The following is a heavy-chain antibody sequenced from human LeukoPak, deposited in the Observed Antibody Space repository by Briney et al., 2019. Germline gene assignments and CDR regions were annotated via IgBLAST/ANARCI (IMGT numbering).Heavy chain of an antibody. Sequence: GGSLKLSCAASGFTFSGSAMHWVRQASGKGLEWVGRIRSKANSYATAYAASVKGRFTISRDDSKNTAYLQMNSLKTEDTAVYYCTRHRGYYSNYYYYGMDVWGQGTTVTVSS. V-gene: IGHV3-73*01. CDR3: TRHRGYYSNYYYYGMDV. D-gene: IGHD3-22*01. CDR1: GFTFSGSA. J-gene: IGHJ6*02. CDR2: IRSKANSYAT.